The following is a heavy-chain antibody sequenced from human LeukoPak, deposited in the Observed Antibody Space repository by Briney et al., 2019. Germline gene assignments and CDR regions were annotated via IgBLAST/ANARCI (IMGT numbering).Heavy chain of an antibody. Sequence: SETLSLTCTVSGGSLSNYYWSWIRQPPGKGLEWIGYIYYSGTTSYNPSLKSRVTISVDTSKNQFSLKLRSVTAADTAVYYCARDPNEDAFDIWGQGTMVTVSS. V-gene: IGHV4-59*01. CDR1: GGSLSNYY. CDR3: ARDPNEDAFDI. D-gene: IGHD1-1*01. J-gene: IGHJ3*02. CDR2: IYYSGTT.